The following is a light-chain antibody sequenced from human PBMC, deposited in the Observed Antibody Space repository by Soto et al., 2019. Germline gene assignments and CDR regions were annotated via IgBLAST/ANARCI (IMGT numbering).Light chain of an antibody. V-gene: IGKV3-11*01. CDR3: QQRSDWPPFT. CDR2: DAS. Sequence: EIVLTQSPATLSLSPGERATLSCRASQSISDSVAWYQQKPGQAPRLLIYDASNRATGIPARFSGSGSGTDFTLTISSLEPEDFAVYYCQQRSDWPPFTFGPGTKVEIK. J-gene: IGKJ3*01. CDR1: QSISDS.